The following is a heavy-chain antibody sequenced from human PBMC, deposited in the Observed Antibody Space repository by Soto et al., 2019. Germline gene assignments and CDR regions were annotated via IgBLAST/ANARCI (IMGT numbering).Heavy chain of an antibody. CDR3: ARGLGFCSGGACYEY. V-gene: IGHV3-53*01. CDR2: IYAGGDT. J-gene: IGHJ4*02. Sequence: EVQLVESGGGLIQPGGSLRLSCAASGFTVSDNYVTWVRQAPGKGLEWVSVIYAGGDTFYADSVKGRFTISRDTSENMVYLQMTSLRVEDTAVYHCARGLGFCSGGACYEYWGQGTVVTVSS. D-gene: IGHD2-15*01. CDR1: GFTVSDNY.